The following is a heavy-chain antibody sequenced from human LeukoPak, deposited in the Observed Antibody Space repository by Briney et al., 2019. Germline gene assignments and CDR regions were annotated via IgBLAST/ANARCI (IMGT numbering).Heavy chain of an antibody. CDR1: GGSISGTNW. D-gene: IGHD1-26*01. CDR2: ISLAGQT. J-gene: IGHJ4*02. CDR3: SRESGPFCPFGY. Sequence: SSETLSLTCGVSGGSISGTNWWSWARQPPGQGLEWIGEISLAGQTNYNPSLNGRVTMSLDKSGNQLSLHLTSVTAADTATYYCSRESGPFCPFGYWGQGTLVIVSS. V-gene: IGHV4/OR15-8*02.